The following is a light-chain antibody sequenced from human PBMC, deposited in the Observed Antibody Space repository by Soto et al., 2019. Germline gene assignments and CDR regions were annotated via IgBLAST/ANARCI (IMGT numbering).Light chain of an antibody. CDR1: QVFSSY. V-gene: IGKV1-9*01. CDR3: QQLNSYLMYT. J-gene: IGKJ2*01. CDR2: DAS. Sequence: DIQLTQSPSFLSASVGDRVTITCRVSQVFSSYLAWYQQKPGKAPKLLIYDASTLQSGVPSRFSGSGSGTEFTLTISSLQPEDFATYYCQQLNSYLMYTFGQGTKLEIK.